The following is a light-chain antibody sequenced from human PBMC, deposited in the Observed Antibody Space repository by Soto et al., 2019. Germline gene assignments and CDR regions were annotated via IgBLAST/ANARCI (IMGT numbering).Light chain of an antibody. J-gene: IGLJ2*01. CDR3: TSWTTSTTMI. CDR1: SSDIGAYNY. Sequence: QYALTQPASVSGSPGQSITISCTGTSSDIGAYNYVSWYQQHPGKAPKLMIYDVNIRPSGVSNRFSGSKSGNTASLTISGLQAEDEADYYCTSWTTSTTMIFGGGTQLTVL. V-gene: IGLV2-14*03. CDR2: DVN.